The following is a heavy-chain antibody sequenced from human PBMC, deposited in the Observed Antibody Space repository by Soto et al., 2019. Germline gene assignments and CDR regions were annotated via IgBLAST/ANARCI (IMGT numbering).Heavy chain of an antibody. D-gene: IGHD3-16*01. Sequence: QVPLVQSGAEVKKPGASVKVSCKASGYTFTTSGISWVRQAPGQGLEWMGWINTDNSKTYYAPKLQGRVTMTTDTSTSTAYLDLRSLKSDDTAVYYCARGITFGGVLNGMDVWGQGTTVTVSS. CDR2: INTDNSKT. CDR3: ARGITFGGVLNGMDV. J-gene: IGHJ6*02. V-gene: IGHV1-18*01. CDR1: GYTFTTSG.